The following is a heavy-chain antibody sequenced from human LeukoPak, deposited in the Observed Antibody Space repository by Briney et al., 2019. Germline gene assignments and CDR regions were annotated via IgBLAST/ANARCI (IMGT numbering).Heavy chain of an antibody. V-gene: IGHV5-51*01. CDR3: ARPRYGDYGFDY. CDR2: IYPGDSDT. Sequence: GASLQISCWASGGSFTSYWIGRGRRQPAGGGQGMGIIYPGDSDTRYSPSFQGQVTISADKSISTAYLQWSSLTASDAAMYYCARPRYGDYGFDYWGQGTLVTVSS. D-gene: IGHD4-17*01. CDR1: GGSFTSYW. J-gene: IGHJ4*02.